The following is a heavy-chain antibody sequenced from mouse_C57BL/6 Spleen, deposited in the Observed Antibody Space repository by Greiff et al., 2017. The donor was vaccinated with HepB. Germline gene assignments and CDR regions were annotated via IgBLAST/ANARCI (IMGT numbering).Heavy chain of an antibody. D-gene: IGHD1-3*01. CDR3: ARDLPTKGFAY. J-gene: IGHJ3*01. CDR2: ISDGGSYT. V-gene: IGHV5-4*01. CDR1: GFTFSSYA. Sequence: DVMLVESGGGLVKPGGSLKLSCAASGFTFSSYAMSWVRQTPEKRLEWVATISDGGSYTYYPDNVKGRFTISRDNAKNNLYLQMSHLKSEDTAMYYCARDLPTKGFAYWGQGTLVTVSA.